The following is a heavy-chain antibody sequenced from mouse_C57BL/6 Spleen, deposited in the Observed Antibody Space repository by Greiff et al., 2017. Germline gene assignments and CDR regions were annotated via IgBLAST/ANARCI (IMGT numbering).Heavy chain of an antibody. D-gene: IGHD1-1*01. Sequence: QVQLQQPGAELVKPGASVKLSCMASGYTFTSYWMHWVKQRPGRGLEWIGRIDPNSGGTKYNKKFKSKATLTVDKPSSTAYMQLSSLTSEDSAVYYCARWVTTVVGGDFDYWGQGTTLTVSS. CDR2: IDPNSGGT. CDR3: ARWVTTVVGGDFDY. J-gene: IGHJ2*01. V-gene: IGHV1-72*01. CDR1: GYTFTSYW.